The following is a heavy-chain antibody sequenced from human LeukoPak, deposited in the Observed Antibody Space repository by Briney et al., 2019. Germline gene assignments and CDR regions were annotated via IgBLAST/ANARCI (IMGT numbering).Heavy chain of an antibody. CDR1: GGSISSGGYY. V-gene: IGHV4-31*03. Sequence: SETLSLTCTVSGGSISSGGYYWSWIRQHPGKGLEWIGYIYYSGSTYYNPSLKSRVTISVDTSKNQFSLKLSSVTAADTAVYYCARARIKEFPVDYWGQGTLVTVSS. D-gene: IGHD3-10*01. J-gene: IGHJ4*02. CDR2: IYYSGST. CDR3: ARARIKEFPVDY.